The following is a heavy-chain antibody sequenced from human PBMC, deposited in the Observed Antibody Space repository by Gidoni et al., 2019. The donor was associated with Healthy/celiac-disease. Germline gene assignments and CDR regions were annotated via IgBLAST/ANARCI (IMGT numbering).Heavy chain of an antibody. D-gene: IGHD2-2*02. CDR2: ISWNSGSI. V-gene: IGHV3-9*01. J-gene: IGHJ4*02. Sequence: EVQLVESGGGLVQPGRSLRLSCAASGFTFDDYAMHWVRQAPGKGLEWVSGISWNSGSIGYADSVKGRFTISRDNAKNSLYLQMNSLRAEDTALYYCAKDMGREIVVVPAAIHYWGQGTLVTVSS. CDR1: GFTFDDYA. CDR3: AKDMGREIVVVPAAIHY.